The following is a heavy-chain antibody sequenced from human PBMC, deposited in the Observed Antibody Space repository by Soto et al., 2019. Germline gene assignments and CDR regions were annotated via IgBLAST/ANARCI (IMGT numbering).Heavy chain of an antibody. J-gene: IGHJ6*02. V-gene: IGHV4-31*03. CDR2: IYDSENT. Sequence: QVQLQESGPGLVKPSQTVSLTCSVSGGSIISGGSYWNWIRQRPGQGLEWIGYIYDSENTYNNPSLKGRVFLSIDTSKNQFSLKLTSGTAADTAVYYCARYDHTGYYGFDVWGQGTTVTVS. CDR3: ARYDHTGYYGFDV. D-gene: IGHD1-1*01. CDR1: GGSIISGGSY.